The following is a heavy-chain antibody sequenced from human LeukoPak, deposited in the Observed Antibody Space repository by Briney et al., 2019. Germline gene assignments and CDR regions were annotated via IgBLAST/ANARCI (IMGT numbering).Heavy chain of an antibody. CDR3: AREVVTGHYYYYYGMDV. CDR1: GGSMSSGSDY. Sequence: SQTLSLTCTVSGGSMSSGSDYGSWSRRPAGKGLEWIERIYTRGSTNYNPSLKSRVTISVDTSKNQFSLKLSSVTAADTAVYYCAREVVTGHYYYYYGMDVWGQGTTVTVSS. J-gene: IGHJ6*02. D-gene: IGHD4-23*01. CDR2: IYTRGST. V-gene: IGHV4-61*02.